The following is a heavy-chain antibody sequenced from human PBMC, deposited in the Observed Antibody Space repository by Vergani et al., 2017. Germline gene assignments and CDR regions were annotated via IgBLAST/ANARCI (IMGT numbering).Heavy chain of an antibody. CDR1: GFTFSSYA. J-gene: IGHJ4*02. V-gene: IGHV3-23*01. D-gene: IGHD6-19*01. CDR3: AKELGSGEFGY. Sequence: EVQLLESGGGLVQPGGSLSLSCAASGFTFSSYAMSWVRQAPGKGLEWVSAISGSGGSPYYEDSVKGRFTIARDNSKNTLYLKMNSLRAEETAVYYCAKELGSGEFGYWGQGTLVTVSS. CDR2: ISGSGGSP.